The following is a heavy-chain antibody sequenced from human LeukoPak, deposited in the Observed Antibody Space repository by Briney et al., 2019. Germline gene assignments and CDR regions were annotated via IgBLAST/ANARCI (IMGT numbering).Heavy chain of an antibody. J-gene: IGHJ4*02. CDR3: ARVIGYSGYDAFDY. CDR1: GGSISSYY. V-gene: IGHV4-59*01. D-gene: IGHD5-12*01. Sequence: SETLSLTCTVSGGSISSYYWSWIRQPPGKGLEWIGYIYYSGSTNYNPSLKSRVTISVDTSKDQFSLKLSSVTAADTAVYYCARVIGYSGYDAFDYWGQGTLVTVSS. CDR2: IYYSGST.